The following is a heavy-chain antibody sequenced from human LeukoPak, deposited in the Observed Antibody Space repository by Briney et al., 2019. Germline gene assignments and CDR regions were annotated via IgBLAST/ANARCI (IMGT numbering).Heavy chain of an antibody. CDR3: ATTVTTRYYFDS. J-gene: IGHJ4*02. D-gene: IGHD4-17*01. Sequence: SETLSLTCTVSGGSISTSRHYWGWIHQPPGRGLEWIGSMYYSGSTYYDPSLKSRVTISVDTYKSRFSLKLSSVTAADTAVYYCATTVTTRYYFDSWGQGTLVTVSS. CDR1: GGSISTSRHY. V-gene: IGHV4-39*01. CDR2: MYYSGST.